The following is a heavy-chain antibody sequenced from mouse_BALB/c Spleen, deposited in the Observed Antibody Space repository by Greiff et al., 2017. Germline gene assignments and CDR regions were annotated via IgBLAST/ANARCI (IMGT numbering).Heavy chain of an antibody. V-gene: IGHV5-6-5*01. Sequence: EVKVVESGGGLVKPGGSLKLSCAASGFTFSSYAMSWVRQTPEKRLEWVASISSGGSTYYPDSVKGRFTISRDNARNILYLQMSSLRSEDTAMYYCARGGVRLGDYAMDYWGQGTSVTVSS. CDR1: GFTFSSYA. D-gene: IGHD2-14*01. CDR2: ISSGGST. CDR3: ARGGVRLGDYAMDY. J-gene: IGHJ4*01.